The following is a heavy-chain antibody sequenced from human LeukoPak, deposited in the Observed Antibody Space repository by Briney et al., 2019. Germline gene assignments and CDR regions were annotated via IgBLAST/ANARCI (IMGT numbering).Heavy chain of an antibody. CDR2: INGSGGST. V-gene: IGHV3-23*01. CDR1: GFTFSSYA. J-gene: IGHJ4*02. Sequence: GGSLRLSCAASGFTFSSYAMSWVRQAPGKGLEWVSDINGSGGSTYSADSVKGRFTISRDNSKNTLYLQMNSLRAEDTAVYYCARGFTSGSSNLDFWGQGTLVTVSS. D-gene: IGHD1-26*01. CDR3: ARGFTSGSSNLDF.